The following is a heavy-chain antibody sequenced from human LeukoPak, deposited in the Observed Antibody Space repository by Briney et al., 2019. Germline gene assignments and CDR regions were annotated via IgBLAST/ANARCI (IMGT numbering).Heavy chain of an antibody. CDR2: IYTSGST. J-gene: IGHJ3*02. V-gene: IGHV4-4*07. CDR1: GGSISSYY. CDR3: GRDTLGYCSGVSCPTAFDI. Sequence: SETLSLTCTVSGGSISSYYWSWIRQPAGKGLEWIGRIYTSGSTNYNPSLKSRVTMSVDTSKSQFSLKLSSVTAADTAVYYCGRDTLGYCSGVSCPTAFDIWGQGTMGNVSS. D-gene: IGHD2-15*01.